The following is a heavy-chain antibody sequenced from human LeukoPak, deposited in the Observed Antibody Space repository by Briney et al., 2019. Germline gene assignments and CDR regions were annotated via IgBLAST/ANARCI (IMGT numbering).Heavy chain of an antibody. V-gene: IGHV3-23*01. CDR1: GFTFSSSA. D-gene: IGHD5-24*01. J-gene: IGHJ4*02. CDR2: ISGSGSGGST. Sequence: GGSLRLSCAASGFTFSSSAMSWVRQAPGKGLEWVSNISGSGSGGSTYYADSVKGRFTISRDNSKNTLYLQMNSLRAGDTAVYYCAKSGYNRFDYWGQGTLVTVSS. CDR3: AKSGYNRFDY.